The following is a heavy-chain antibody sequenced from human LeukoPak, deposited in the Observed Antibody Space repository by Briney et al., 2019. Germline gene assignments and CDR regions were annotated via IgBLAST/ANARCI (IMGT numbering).Heavy chain of an antibody. CDR3: ARFEVNHEDSSSYYYFDY. J-gene: IGHJ4*02. D-gene: IGHD3-22*01. V-gene: IGHV5-51*01. CDR1: GSAFASYW. Sequence: PGASLQISCSVFGSAFASYWIGWVRQVPGEGLEWMGIIYPADSDVKYNPSFEGQVAFSADKSINTAYLQWNSLKASDTAIYYCARFEVNHEDSSSYYYFDYWGQGTLVTVSS. CDR2: IYPADSDV.